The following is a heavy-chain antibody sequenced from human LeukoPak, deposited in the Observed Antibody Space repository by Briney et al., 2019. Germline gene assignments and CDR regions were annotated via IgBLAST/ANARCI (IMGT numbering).Heavy chain of an antibody. D-gene: IGHD3-22*01. CDR1: GFTSSSYK. J-gene: IGHJ4*02. Sequence: GGSLRLSCAPSGFTSSSYKMNSGPETPGERLGSGSYISSSGSTIYYADSVKGRFTISRDNVKNSLYLQMNSLRAEDTAVYYCARLGTYYYDSSGYSPDYWGQGTLVTVSS. V-gene: IGHV3-48*03. CDR2: ISSSGSTI. CDR3: ARLGTYYYDSSGYSPDY.